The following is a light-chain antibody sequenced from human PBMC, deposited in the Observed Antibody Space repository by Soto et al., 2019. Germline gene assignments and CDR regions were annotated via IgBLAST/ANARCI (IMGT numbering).Light chain of an antibody. J-gene: IGKJ1*01. CDR3: QQSYRTPQT. CDR1: QSMSSY. Sequence: DSEVIQSPSSLSASVGDRVTINSLASQSMSSYLNWYQQIPGKAPKILIYAASSLQSGVPSRFSGSGSGTDFTLTIRSLQPEDFATYYFQQSYRTPQTFGQGTLADIK. CDR2: AAS. V-gene: IGKV1-39*01.